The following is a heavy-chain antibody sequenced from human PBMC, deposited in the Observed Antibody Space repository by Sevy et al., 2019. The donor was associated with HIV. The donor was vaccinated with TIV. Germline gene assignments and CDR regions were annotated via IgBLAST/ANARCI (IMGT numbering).Heavy chain of an antibody. CDR1: GFAFSDYY. CDR3: ERDDSFDM. V-gene: IGHV3-11*01. Sequence: GGSLRLSCAASGFAFSDYYMSWIRQAPGKGLEWLSYISETGDIINYADSVKGRFTISRDNAKNSVFLQVNRLRAEDTAMYYLERDDSFDMWLQGTMVTVSS. CDR2: ISETGDII. J-gene: IGHJ3*02.